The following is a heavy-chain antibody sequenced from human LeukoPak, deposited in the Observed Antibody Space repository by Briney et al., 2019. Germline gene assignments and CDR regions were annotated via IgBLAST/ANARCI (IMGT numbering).Heavy chain of an antibody. D-gene: IGHD3-22*01. CDR1: GFIFGDFW. Sequence: PGGSLRLSCAVSGFIFGDFWMTWVRQAPGKGLEWVANIKEDGSEKYSVDSVKGRFTISRDNAKKTLFLQMNSLRAEDTAMYYCAREYYYNSSGHGCSAYWGQGTLVTVSS. CDR2: IKEDGSEK. J-gene: IGHJ4*02. V-gene: IGHV3-7*01. CDR3: AREYYYNSSGHGCSAY.